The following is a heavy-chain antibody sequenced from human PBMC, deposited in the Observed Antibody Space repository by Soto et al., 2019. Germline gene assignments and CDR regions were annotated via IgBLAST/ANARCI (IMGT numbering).Heavy chain of an antibody. Sequence: QITLKESGPTLVKPTQTLTLTCTFSGFSLTTSGVGVGWIRQPPGTALEGLALIYWDDDKRYRPSLNSRLTITKGTSKNQVVLTMTNMDPADTATYFCAHRTTTVTWWFDPWGQGTLVTVSS. V-gene: IGHV2-5*02. CDR2: IYWDDDK. CDR3: AHRTTTVTWWFDP. D-gene: IGHD4-17*01. CDR1: GFSLTTSGVG. J-gene: IGHJ5*02.